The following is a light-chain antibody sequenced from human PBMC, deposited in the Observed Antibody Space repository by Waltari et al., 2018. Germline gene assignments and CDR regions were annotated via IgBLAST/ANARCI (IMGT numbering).Light chain of an antibody. V-gene: IGKV3-20*01. CDR3: QQYGSSPRT. Sequence: EIVLTQSPGILSLSQGERATLSCRASQKISSIYLAWYQQKPGQAPRLLIYGASSRATCIPDRFSGSGTGADYTLTITRLEPEDFAMYYCQQYGSSPRTFGQGTKLEIK. CDR2: GAS. J-gene: IGKJ2*01. CDR1: QKISSIY.